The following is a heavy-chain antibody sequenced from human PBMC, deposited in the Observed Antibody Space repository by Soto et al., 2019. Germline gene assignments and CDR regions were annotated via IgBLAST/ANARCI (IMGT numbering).Heavy chain of an antibody. D-gene: IGHD2-2*01. J-gene: IGHJ4*02. CDR2: ISGSGGST. CDR1: GFTFSSYA. V-gene: IGHV3-23*01. Sequence: EVQLLESGGGLVQPGGSLRLSCAASGFTFSSYAMSWVRQAPGKGLXXXSAISGSGGSTYYADSVKGRFTISRDNSKNTLYLQMNSLRAEDTAVYYCAKDIVVVPAANLNYWGQGTLVTVSS. CDR3: AKDIVVVPAANLNY.